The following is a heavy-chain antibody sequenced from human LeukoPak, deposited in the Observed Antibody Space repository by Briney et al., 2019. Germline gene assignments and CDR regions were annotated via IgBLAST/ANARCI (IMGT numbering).Heavy chain of an antibody. Sequence: PGGSLRLSCAASGFTFSSYGMHWVRQAPGKGLEWVAFIRYDGSNKYYADSVKGRFTISRDNSKNTLYLQINSLRAEDTAVYYCAKVVVVVPAAIGPFDYWGQGTLVTVSS. CDR3: AKVVVVVPAAIGPFDY. V-gene: IGHV3-30*02. CDR1: GFTFSSYG. D-gene: IGHD2-2*02. J-gene: IGHJ4*02. CDR2: IRYDGSNK.